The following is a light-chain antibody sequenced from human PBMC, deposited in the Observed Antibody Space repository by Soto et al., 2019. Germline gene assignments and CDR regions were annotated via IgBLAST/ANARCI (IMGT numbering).Light chain of an antibody. V-gene: IGLV2-14*03. CDR3: QSYDSSLSGSVV. CDR1: SSDVGAYNS. CDR2: GST. Sequence: QSALTQPASVSGSPGQSITISCTGTSSDVGAYNSVSWYQQHPGKAPKLMIYGSTHRPSGVPDRFSGSKSGTSASLAITGLQAEDAADYYCQSYDSSLSGSVVFGGGTKVTVL. J-gene: IGLJ2*01.